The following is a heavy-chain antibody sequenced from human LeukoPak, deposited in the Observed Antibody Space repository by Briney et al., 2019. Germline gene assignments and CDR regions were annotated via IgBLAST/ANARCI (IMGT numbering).Heavy chain of an antibody. CDR3: ARGRVGGYSSSSIRFDP. CDR2: TNHSGST. J-gene: IGHJ5*02. Sequence: SETLSLTCAVYGGSFSGYYWSWIRQPPGKGLEWIGETNHSGSTNYNPSLKSRVTISVDTSKNQFSLKLSSVTAADTAVYYCARGRVGGYSSSSIRFDPWGQGTLVTVSS. V-gene: IGHV4-34*01. D-gene: IGHD6-6*01. CDR1: GGSFSGYY.